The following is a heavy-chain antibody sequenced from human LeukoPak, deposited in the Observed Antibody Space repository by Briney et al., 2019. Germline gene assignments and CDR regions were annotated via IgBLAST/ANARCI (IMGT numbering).Heavy chain of an antibody. V-gene: IGHV4-61*02. CDR2: IYTSGST. Sequence: PSETLSLTCTVSGGSISSGSYYWSWIRQPAGKGLEWIGRIYTSGSTYYNPSLKSRVIISVDTSKNQFSLKLSSVIAADTAVYYCASQSQQLLNWFDPWGQGTLVTVSS. J-gene: IGHJ5*02. CDR3: ASQSQQLLNWFDP. D-gene: IGHD6-13*01. CDR1: GGSISSGSYY.